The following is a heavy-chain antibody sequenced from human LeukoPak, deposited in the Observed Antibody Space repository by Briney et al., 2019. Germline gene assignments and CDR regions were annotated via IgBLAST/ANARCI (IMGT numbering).Heavy chain of an antibody. CDR3: ARDREYYFDY. V-gene: IGHV4-59*12. Sequence: SETLSLTCTVSGGSISSYYWSWIRQPPGKGLEWIGYIYYSGSTNYNPSLKSRVTISVDTSKNQFSLKLSSVTAADTAVYYCARDREYYFDYWGQGALVTVSS. D-gene: IGHD3-10*01. CDR2: IYYSGST. J-gene: IGHJ4*02. CDR1: GGSISSYY.